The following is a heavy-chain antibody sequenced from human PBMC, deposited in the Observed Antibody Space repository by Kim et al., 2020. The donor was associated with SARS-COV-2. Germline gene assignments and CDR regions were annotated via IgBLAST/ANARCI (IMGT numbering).Heavy chain of an antibody. CDR2: ISYDGNTK. V-gene: IGHV3-30*03. CDR1: GFTFRDYN. D-gene: IGHD4-17*01. Sequence: GGSLRLSCAVSGFTFRDYNMHWVRQAPGKGLEWVCVISYDGNTKHYGDSVKGRFNISRDNSKNTLFLQMDDLRTEDTALYFCALMEDGGRVPLDYWGQGT. J-gene: IGHJ4*02. CDR3: ALMEDGGRVPLDY.